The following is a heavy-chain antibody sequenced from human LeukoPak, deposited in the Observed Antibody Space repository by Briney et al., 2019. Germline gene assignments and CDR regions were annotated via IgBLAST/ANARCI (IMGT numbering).Heavy chain of an antibody. CDR2: INPNSGGT. CDR1: GYTFTGYY. CDR3: AREKRRYCSGGSCYSHYYMDV. Sequence: ASVKVPCKASGYTFTGYYMHWVRQAPGQGLEWMGWINPNSGGTNYAQKFQGRVTMTRDTSISTAYMELSRLRSDDTAVYYCAREKRRYCSGGSCYSHYYMDVWGKGTTVTVSS. J-gene: IGHJ6*03. D-gene: IGHD2-15*01. V-gene: IGHV1-2*02.